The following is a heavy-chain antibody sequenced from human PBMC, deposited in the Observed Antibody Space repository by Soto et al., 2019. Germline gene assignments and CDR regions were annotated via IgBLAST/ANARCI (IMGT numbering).Heavy chain of an antibody. V-gene: IGHV1-69*12. J-gene: IGHJ6*02. D-gene: IGHD3-22*01. CDR1: GGSLSNYG. CDR3: SRGDAAKIVVTTYYAMDV. Sequence: QVQLVQSGAEVKKPGSSVKVSCKASGGSLSNYGISWVRQAPGQGLEWMGSIIPVFGTPNYAQKFQDRVTIAADESTTSVYMEVRSLTSVDTAVSDGSRGDAAKIVVTTYYAMDVWGQGTTVTVSS. CDR2: IIPVFGTP.